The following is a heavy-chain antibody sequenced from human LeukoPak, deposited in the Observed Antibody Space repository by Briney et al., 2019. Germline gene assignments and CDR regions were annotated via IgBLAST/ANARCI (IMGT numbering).Heavy chain of an antibody. V-gene: IGHV4-39*07. CDR3: ARDHPVRDYYGDYPIPFDY. CDR1: GGSISSSSYY. J-gene: IGHJ4*02. CDR2: IYYSGST. D-gene: IGHD4-17*01. Sequence: SETLSLTCTVSGGSISSSSYYRGWIRQPPGKGLEWIGSIYYSGSTYYNPSLKSRVTISVDTSKNQFSLKLSSVTAADTAVYYCARDHPVRDYYGDYPIPFDYWGQGTLVTVSS.